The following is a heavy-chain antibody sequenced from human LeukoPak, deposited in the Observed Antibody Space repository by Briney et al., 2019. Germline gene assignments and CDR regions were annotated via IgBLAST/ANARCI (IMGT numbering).Heavy chain of an antibody. Sequence: PGGSLRLSCAASGFTFSSYEMNWVRKAPGKGLEWVSYISSSGSTIYYADSVKGRFTISRDNAKNSLYLQMHSLRAEDTAVYYCAELGITMIGGVWGKGTTVTIS. CDR3: AELGITMIGGV. V-gene: IGHV3-48*03. CDR2: ISSSGSTI. D-gene: IGHD3-10*02. J-gene: IGHJ6*03. CDR1: GFTFSSYE.